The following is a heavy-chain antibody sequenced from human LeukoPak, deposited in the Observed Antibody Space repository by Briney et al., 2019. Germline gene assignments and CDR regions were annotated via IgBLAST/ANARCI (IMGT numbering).Heavy chain of an antibody. J-gene: IGHJ4*02. CDR1: GGTFSSYA. CDR2: IIPILGIA. D-gene: IGHD4-23*01. CDR3: ARDDYGGNGGTRRHTSPAKQKQN. V-gene: IGHV1-69*04. Sequence: SVKVSCKASGGTFSSYAISWVRQAPGQGLEWMGRIIPILGIANYAQKFQGRVTITADKSTSTAYMELSSLRSEDTAVYYCARDDYGGNGGTRRHTSPAKQKQNWGQGTLVTVSS.